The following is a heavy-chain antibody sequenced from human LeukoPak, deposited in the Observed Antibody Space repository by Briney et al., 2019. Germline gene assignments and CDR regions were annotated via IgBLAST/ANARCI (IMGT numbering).Heavy chain of an antibody. D-gene: IGHD2-15*01. J-gene: IGHJ6*03. CDR1: GFTFDDYG. CDR2: INWNGGST. CDR3: VKDQAYCTGGNCYYYFYYLDV. V-gene: IGHV3-20*04. Sequence: GGSLRLSCAASGFTFDDYGMIWVRQGPGKGLEWVSGINWNGGSTAYADSVKGRVTISRDNSKNTLYLQMNSVRAEDTAVYYCVKDQAYCTGGNCYYYFYYLDVWGKGTTVTVSS.